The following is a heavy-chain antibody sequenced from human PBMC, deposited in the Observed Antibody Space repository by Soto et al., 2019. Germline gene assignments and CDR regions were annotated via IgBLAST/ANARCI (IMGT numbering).Heavy chain of an antibody. Sequence: ASVKVSCKASGYTFTSYDINWVRQATGQGLEWMGWMNPNSGNTGYAQKFQGRVTMTRNTSISTAYMELSSLRVEDTAVYYCARDLSSTWYPLDYWGQGTLVTVSS. CDR2: MNPNSGNT. V-gene: IGHV1-8*01. J-gene: IGHJ4*02. CDR1: GYTFTSYD. D-gene: IGHD6-13*01. CDR3: ARDLSSTWYPLDY.